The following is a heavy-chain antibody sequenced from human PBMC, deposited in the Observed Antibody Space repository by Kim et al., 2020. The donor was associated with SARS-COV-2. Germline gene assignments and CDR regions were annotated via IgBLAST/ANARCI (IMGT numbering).Heavy chain of an antibody. CDR3: ARHVPLVRFGEGNWVDP. CDR1: GGSISSSSYY. Sequence: SETLSLTCTVSGGSISSSSYYWGWIRQPPGKGLEWIGSIYYSGSTYYNPSLKSRVTISVDTSKNQFSLKLSSVTAADTAVYYCARHVPLVRFGEGNWVDPWGQGTLVTVSS. D-gene: IGHD3-10*01. J-gene: IGHJ5*02. CDR2: IYYSGST. V-gene: IGHV4-39*01.